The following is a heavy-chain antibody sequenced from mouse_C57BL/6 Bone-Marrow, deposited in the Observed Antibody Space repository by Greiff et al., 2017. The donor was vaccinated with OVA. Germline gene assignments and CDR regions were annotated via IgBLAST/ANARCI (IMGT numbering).Heavy chain of an antibody. Sequence: EVQGVESGGGLVKPGGSLKLSCAASGFTFSSYAMSWVRQTPEKRLEWVATISDGGSYTYYPDNVKGRFTISRDNAKNNLYLQMSHLKSEDTAMYYCARDRGGLLRFDYWGQGTTLTVSS. CDR2: ISDGGSYT. J-gene: IGHJ2*01. CDR3: ARDRGGLLRFDY. D-gene: IGHD2-3*01. CDR1: GFTFSSYA. V-gene: IGHV5-4*01.